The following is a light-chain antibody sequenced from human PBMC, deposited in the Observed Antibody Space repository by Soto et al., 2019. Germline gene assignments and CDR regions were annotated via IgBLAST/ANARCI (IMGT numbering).Light chain of an antibody. J-gene: IGLJ1*01. CDR2: EVS. Sequence: QSALAQPASVSGSPGQSITISCTGTSSDVGGYNYVSWYQQHPGKAPKLMIYEVSNRPSGVSNRFSGSKSGNTASLTISGLQAEGEADYYCSSYTSSSIPHVFGTGTKVTVL. CDR3: SSYTSSSIPHV. CDR1: SSDVGGYNY. V-gene: IGLV2-14*01.